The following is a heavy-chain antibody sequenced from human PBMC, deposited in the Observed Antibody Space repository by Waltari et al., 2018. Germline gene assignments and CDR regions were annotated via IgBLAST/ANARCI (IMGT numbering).Heavy chain of an antibody. J-gene: IGHJ3*02. CDR3: ARGGGAVVTPDAFDI. CDR1: GYSFTSYW. V-gene: IGHV5-51*03. Sequence: EVQLVQSGAEVKKPGESLKISCKGSGYSFTSYWIGWVRQMPGKGLEWMGVVFPGDSDTRYSPAVQGQVTISAEKSISTAYLQWSSLKASDTAMYYCARGGGAVVTPDAFDIWGQGTMVTVSS. D-gene: IGHD2-15*01. CDR2: VFPGDSDT.